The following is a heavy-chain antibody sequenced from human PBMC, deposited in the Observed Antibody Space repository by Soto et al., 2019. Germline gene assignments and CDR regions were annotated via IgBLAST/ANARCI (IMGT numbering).Heavy chain of an antibody. CDR1: GFTFRSSW. V-gene: IGHV3-7*03. J-gene: IGHJ4*02. CDR3: AKFPPGGLDVSRYFDY. D-gene: IGHD3-16*01. Sequence: PGGSLRLSCAVSGFTFRSSWMSWLRQAPGKGLEWAANISPDGGEKYYVDSVAGRFTISRDNARNSLYLQMNSLRAEDTAVYYCAKFPPGGLDVSRYFDYWGQGTLVTVSS. CDR2: ISPDGGEK.